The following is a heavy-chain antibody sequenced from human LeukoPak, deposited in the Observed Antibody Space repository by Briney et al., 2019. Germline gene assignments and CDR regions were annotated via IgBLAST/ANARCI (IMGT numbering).Heavy chain of an antibody. D-gene: IGHD6-19*01. CDR1: GGSFSGYY. V-gene: IGHV4-34*01. Sequence: SETLSLTCAVYGGSFSGYYWSWIRQPPGKGLEWIGEINHSGSTNYNPSLKSRVTISVDTSKNQFSLKLSSVTAADTAVYYCARGRFELAVAGTVFDYWGQGTLVTVSS. CDR2: INHSGST. J-gene: IGHJ4*02. CDR3: ARGRFELAVAGTVFDY.